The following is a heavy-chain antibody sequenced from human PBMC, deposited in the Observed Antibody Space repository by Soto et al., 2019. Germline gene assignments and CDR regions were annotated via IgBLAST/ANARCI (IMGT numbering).Heavy chain of an antibody. V-gene: IGHV1-69*13. CDR1: GGTFSSYA. D-gene: IGHD3-3*01. Sequence: SVKVSCKASGGTFSSYAISWVRQAPGQGLEWMGGIIPIFGTANYAQKFQGRVTITADESTSTAYMELSSLRSEDTAVYYCARGQRFLEWLSYYYYGMDVWGQGTTVTVYS. CDR2: IIPIFGTA. J-gene: IGHJ6*02. CDR3: ARGQRFLEWLSYYYYGMDV.